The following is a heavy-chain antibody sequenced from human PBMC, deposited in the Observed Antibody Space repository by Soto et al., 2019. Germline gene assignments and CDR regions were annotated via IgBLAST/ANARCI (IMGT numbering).Heavy chain of an antibody. CDR2: INPSGGST. CDR1: GYTFTSYY. CDR3: TRAPSYGAFDI. J-gene: IGHJ3*02. V-gene: IGHV1-46*03. D-gene: IGHD4-17*01. Sequence: ASVKVSCKASGYTFTSYYIHRVRQAPGQGPEWMGIINPSGGSTTYAQKFQGRVTMTRDTSTSTVYMELSSLRSEDTAVYYCTRAPSYGAFDIWGQGTMVTVSS.